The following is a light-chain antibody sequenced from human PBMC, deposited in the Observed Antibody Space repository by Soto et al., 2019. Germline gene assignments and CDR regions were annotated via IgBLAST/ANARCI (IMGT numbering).Light chain of an antibody. J-gene: IGLJ1*01. V-gene: IGLV1-44*01. CDR2: SNN. CDR1: SSNIGRNT. CDR3: AAWDDSLSGLYV. Sequence: QSVLIQPPSVSGTPGQRVTISCSGSSSNIGRNTVNWYQQLPGTAPKLLIYSNNQRPSGVPDRFSGSKSGTSASLAISGLQSEDEADYYCAAWDDSLSGLYVFGTGTKVTVL.